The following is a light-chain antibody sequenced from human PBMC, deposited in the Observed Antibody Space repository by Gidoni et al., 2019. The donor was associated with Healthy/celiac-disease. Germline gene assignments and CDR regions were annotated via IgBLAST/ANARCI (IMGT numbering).Light chain of an antibody. Sequence: EIVMTQSPATLSVSPGERATLSCSARQSVSSNLAWYQQKPGQAPRLLIYGASTRATGIPARFSGSGSGTEFTLTISSLQSEDFAVYYCQQYNNWLQLTFGGGTKVEIK. J-gene: IGKJ4*01. CDR2: GAS. CDR1: QSVSSN. CDR3: QQYNNWLQLT. V-gene: IGKV3-15*01.